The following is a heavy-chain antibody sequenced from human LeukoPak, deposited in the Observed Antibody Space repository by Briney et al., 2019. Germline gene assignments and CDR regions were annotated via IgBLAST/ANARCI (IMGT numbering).Heavy chain of an antibody. CDR2: IIPIFGTA. Sequence: SVKVSCKASGYTFTGYYMHWVRQAPGQGLEWMGGIIPIFGTANYAQKFQGRVTITADESTSTAYMELSSLRSEDTAVYYCASAGGDCSGGSCYFAFDYWGQGTLVTVSS. CDR1: GYTFTGYY. V-gene: IGHV1-69*13. J-gene: IGHJ4*02. D-gene: IGHD2-15*01. CDR3: ASAGGDCSGGSCYFAFDY.